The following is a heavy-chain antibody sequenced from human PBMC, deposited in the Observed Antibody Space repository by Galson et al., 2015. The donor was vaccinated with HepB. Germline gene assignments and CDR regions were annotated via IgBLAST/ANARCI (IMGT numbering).Heavy chain of an antibody. Sequence: QSGAEVKKPGESLKISCKGSGYSFTDFWIGWVRQMPGKGLEWMGIIYPGDSDTKYRPSFQGQFTISADKSIRTAYLQWSSLKASDTAVYYCARLTPAYYYDIGGYYFDRGHFDYWGQGTLVTVSS. CDR2: IYPGDSDT. J-gene: IGHJ4*02. CDR3: ARLTPAYYYDIGGYYFDRGHFDY. CDR1: GYSFTDFW. D-gene: IGHD3-22*01. V-gene: IGHV5-51*01.